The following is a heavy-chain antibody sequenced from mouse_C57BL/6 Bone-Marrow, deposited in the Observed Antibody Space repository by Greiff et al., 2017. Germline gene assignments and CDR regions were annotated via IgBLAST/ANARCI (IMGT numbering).Heavy chain of an antibody. CDR3: AIKGPTVGAYFDY. D-gene: IGHD1-1*01. V-gene: IGHV1-74*01. J-gene: IGHJ2*01. Sequence: QVQLQQPGAELVKPGASVKVSCKASGYTFTSYWMHWVKQRPGQGLEWIGRIHPSDSDTNYNQKFKGKATVTVDKSSSTAYMQLSSLTSEDSAVDYWAIKGPTVGAYFDYWGQGTTLTVSA. CDR2: IHPSDSDT. CDR1: GYTFTSYW.